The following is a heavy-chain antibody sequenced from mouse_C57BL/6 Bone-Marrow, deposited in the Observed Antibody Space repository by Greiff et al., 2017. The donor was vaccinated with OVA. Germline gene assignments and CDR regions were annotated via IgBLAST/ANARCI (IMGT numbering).Heavy chain of an antibody. J-gene: IGHJ1*03. D-gene: IGHD1-1*01. Sequence: EVKLVESGGGLVQSGRSLRLSCATSGFTFSDFYMEWVRQAPGKGLEWIAASRNKANDYTTEYSASVKGRFIVSRDTSQSILYRQMNALRAEDTAIYYCARDAEGYGSSYGYFDVWGTGTTVTVSS. CDR1: GFTFSDFY. V-gene: IGHV7-1*01. CDR3: ARDAEGYGSSYGYFDV. CDR2: SRNKANDYTT.